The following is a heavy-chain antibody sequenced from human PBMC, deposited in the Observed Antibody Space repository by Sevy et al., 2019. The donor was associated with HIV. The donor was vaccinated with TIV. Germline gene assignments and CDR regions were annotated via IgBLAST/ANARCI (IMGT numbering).Heavy chain of an antibody. D-gene: IGHD3-10*01. CDR1: GGSISSYY. V-gene: IGHV4-4*07. CDR3: ARDRDYYGSGSYYYYYGMDV. Sequence: SETLSLTCTVSGGSISSYYGSWIRQPAGKGLEWIGRIYTSGSTNYNPSLKSRVTMSVDTSKNQFSLKLSSVTAADTAVYYCARDRDYYGSGSYYYYYGMDVWGQGTTVTVSS. J-gene: IGHJ6*02. CDR2: IYTSGST.